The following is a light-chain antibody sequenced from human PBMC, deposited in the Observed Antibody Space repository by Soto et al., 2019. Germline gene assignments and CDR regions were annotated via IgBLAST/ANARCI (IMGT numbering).Light chain of an antibody. V-gene: IGKV3-15*01. CDR1: RSVSSN. Sequence: EIVMTQSPATLSVSPGERATLSCRASRSVSSNLAWYQQKVGQAPRLLIYDASTRATGVPARFSGSGSGTEFTLTISSLQSEDFAVYYCQQYSNWPETFGQGTKVEIK. J-gene: IGKJ1*01. CDR3: QQYSNWPET. CDR2: DAS.